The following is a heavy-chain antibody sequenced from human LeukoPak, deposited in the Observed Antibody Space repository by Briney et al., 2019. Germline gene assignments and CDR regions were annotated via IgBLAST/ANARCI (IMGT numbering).Heavy chain of an antibody. CDR1: GGSISSGGYY. J-gene: IGHJ4*02. CDR3: ARGGKHIGFDY. CDR2: IYHSGST. D-gene: IGHD3-3*01. Sequence: SETLSLTCTASGGSISSGGYYWSWIRQPPGKGLEWIGYIYHSGSTYYNPFLKSRVTISVDTSKNQFSLKLSSVTAADTAVYYCARGGKHIGFDYWGQGTLVTVSS. V-gene: IGHV4-30-2*01.